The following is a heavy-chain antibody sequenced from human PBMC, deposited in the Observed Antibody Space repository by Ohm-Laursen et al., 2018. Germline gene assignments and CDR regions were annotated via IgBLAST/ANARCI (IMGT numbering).Heavy chain of an antibody. Sequence: SDTLSLTCAVSGYSISSGYFWGWIRQPPGKGLEWIGTIYHSGSTYYNPSLKRGVTISVDTSKNQFSLRMSSVTAADTALYYCARGLWWFDPWGQGTLVTVSS. CDR3: ARGLWWFDP. CDR1: GYSISSGYF. CDR2: IYHSGST. J-gene: IGHJ5*02. V-gene: IGHV4-38-2*01.